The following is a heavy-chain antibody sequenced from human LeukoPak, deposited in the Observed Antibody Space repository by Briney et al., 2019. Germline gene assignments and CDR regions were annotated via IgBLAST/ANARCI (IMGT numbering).Heavy chain of an antibody. CDR2: IWYDGSNK. CDR3: ARDPSLGDTAMVTPHDY. Sequence: GRSLRLSCAASGFTFSSYGMHWVRQAPGKGLEWVAVIWYDGSNKYYADSVKGRFTISRDNSKNTLYLQMNSLRAEDTAVYYCARDPSLGDTAMVTPHDYWGQGTLVTVSS. D-gene: IGHD5-18*01. V-gene: IGHV3-33*01. J-gene: IGHJ4*02. CDR1: GFTFSSYG.